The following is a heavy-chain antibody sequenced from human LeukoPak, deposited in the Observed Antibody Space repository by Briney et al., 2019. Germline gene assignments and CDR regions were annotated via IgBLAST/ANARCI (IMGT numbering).Heavy chain of an antibody. CDR2: IRYDGSNK. Sequence: GGSLRLSCAASGFTFSSYGMHWVRQAPGKGLEWVAFIRYDGSNKYYADSVKGRFTISRDNSKNTLYLQMKSLRAEDTAVYYCSKGGGYEAQYYYYYLDVWGKGTTVTISS. CDR3: SKGGGYEAQYYYYYLDV. CDR1: GFTFSSYG. V-gene: IGHV3-30*02. J-gene: IGHJ6*03. D-gene: IGHD5-12*01.